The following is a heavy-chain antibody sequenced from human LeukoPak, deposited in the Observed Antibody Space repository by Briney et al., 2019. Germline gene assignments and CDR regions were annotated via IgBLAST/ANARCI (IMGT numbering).Heavy chain of an antibody. V-gene: IGHV3-74*01. CDR1: GFTFSNYW. CDR3: AKEGSIFGVVIRPYYFDY. D-gene: IGHD3-3*01. Sequence: GGSLRLSCAASGFTFSNYWMHWVRQAPGKGLVWVSRINSDGRSTNYADSVKGRFTISRDNSKNTLYLQMNSLRAEDTAVYYCAKEGSIFGVVIRPYYFDYWGQGTLVTVSS. CDR2: INSDGRST. J-gene: IGHJ4*02.